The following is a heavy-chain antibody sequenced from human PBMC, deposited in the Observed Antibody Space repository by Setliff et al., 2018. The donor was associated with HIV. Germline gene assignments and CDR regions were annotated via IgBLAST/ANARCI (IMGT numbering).Heavy chain of an antibody. CDR3: ARPNYYDSGGSFDY. J-gene: IGHJ4*02. CDR1: GFTFSSYA. D-gene: IGHD3-22*01. CDR2: ISKSGDYS. V-gene: IGHV3-23*01. Sequence: PGGSLRLSCAASGFTFSSYAMSWVRQAPGKGLEWVSYISKSGDYSSYADSVKGRFTISRDNSKNTLYLQMNSLRAEDTAVYYCARPNYYDSGGSFDYWGQGTLVTVSS.